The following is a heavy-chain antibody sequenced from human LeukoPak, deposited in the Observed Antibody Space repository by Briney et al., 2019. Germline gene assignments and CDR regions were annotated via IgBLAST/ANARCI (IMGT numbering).Heavy chain of an antibody. V-gene: IGHV4-39*01. J-gene: IGHJ4*02. CDR2: IYYSGST. CDR3: ARHVGLQFGYYFDY. Sequence: SETLSLTCTVSGGPISSSSYYWGWIRQPPGKGLEWIGSIYYSGSTYYNPSLKSRVTISVDTSKNQFSLKLSSVTAADTAVYYCARHVGLQFGYYFDYWGQGTLVTVSS. D-gene: IGHD5-24*01. CDR1: GGPISSSSYY.